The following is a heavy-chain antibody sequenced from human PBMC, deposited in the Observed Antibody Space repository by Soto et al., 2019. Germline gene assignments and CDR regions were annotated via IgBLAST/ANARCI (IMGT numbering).Heavy chain of an antibody. J-gene: IGHJ5*02. CDR2: IYYSGGT. V-gene: IGHV4-31*03. CDR1: GGSISSGGYY. CDR3: ARSVFP. Sequence: QVQLQEAGPGLVKPSQTLSLTCTVSGGSISSGGYYWSWIRQHPGKGLEWIGYIYYSGGTYYNPSRKRRLTIAVDTPKNQFSQQLSSVTAEDTAVYYCARSVFPWGQGTLVTVSS.